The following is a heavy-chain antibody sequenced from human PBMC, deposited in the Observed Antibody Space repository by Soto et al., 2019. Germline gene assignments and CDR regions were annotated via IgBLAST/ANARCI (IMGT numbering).Heavy chain of an antibody. V-gene: IGHV1-18*01. CDR2: ISAYNGNT. J-gene: IGHJ1*01. D-gene: IGHD3-22*01. CDR3: ARDWDSSGYFQH. Sequence: ASVKVSCKASGYTFTSYCISWVRHAPGQGLEWMGWISAYNGNTNYAQKLQGRVTMTTDTSTSTAYMELRSLRSDDTAVYYCARDWDSSGYFQHWGQGTLVTVSS. CDR1: GYTFTSYC.